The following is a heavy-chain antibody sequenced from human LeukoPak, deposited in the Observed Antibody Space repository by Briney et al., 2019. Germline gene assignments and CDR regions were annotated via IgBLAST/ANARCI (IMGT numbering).Heavy chain of an antibody. CDR1: GFTFSNYA. J-gene: IGHJ4*02. Sequence: GGSLRLSCAASGFTFSNYAMSWVRLAPGKGLESVSVISDSGASTYYADSVKGRFTISRDNSKNTLYLQMNSLRAEDTAIYYCARLLWFGEPPDYWGQGALVTVSS. V-gene: IGHV3-23*01. CDR2: ISDSGAST. D-gene: IGHD3-10*01. CDR3: ARLLWFGEPPDY.